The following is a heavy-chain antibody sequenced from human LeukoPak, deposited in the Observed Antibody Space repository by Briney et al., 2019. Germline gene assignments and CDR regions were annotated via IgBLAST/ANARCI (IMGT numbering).Heavy chain of an antibody. J-gene: IGHJ5*02. Sequence: SVKVSCKASGGTFSSYAISWVRQAPGQGLEWMGGIIPIFGTANYAQKFQGRVTITADESTSTAYMELSSLRSEDTAVYYCARDPHLYCSSTSCYNWFDPWGQGTLVTVSS. CDR2: IIPIFGTA. V-gene: IGHV1-69*13. CDR1: GGTFSSYA. D-gene: IGHD2-2*01. CDR3: ARDPHLYCSSTSCYNWFDP.